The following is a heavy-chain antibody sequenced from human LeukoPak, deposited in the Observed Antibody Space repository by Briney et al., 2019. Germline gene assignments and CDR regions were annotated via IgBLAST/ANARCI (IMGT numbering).Heavy chain of an antibody. CDR2: INHSGST. Sequence: SETLSLTCAVYGGSFSGYYWSWIRQPPGKGLEWIGEINHSGSTNYNPSLKSRVTISVDTSKNQFPLKLSSVTAADTAVYYGARGAPGDIAAAGADYYYDMDVWGQGTTVTVSS. CDR3: ARGAPGDIAAAGADYYYDMDV. J-gene: IGHJ6*02. CDR1: GGSFSGYY. V-gene: IGHV4-34*01. D-gene: IGHD6-13*01.